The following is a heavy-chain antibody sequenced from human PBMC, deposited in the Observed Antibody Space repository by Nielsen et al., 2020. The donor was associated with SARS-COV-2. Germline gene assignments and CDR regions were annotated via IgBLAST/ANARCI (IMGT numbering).Heavy chain of an antibody. V-gene: IGHV4-34*01. CDR1: GGSISSYY. D-gene: IGHD3-9*01. J-gene: IGHJ4*02. Sequence: SETLSLTCTVSGGSISSYYWSWIRRPPGKGLEWIGEVNHSGSTNYNPSLKSRVTLSVDTSKNQFSLKLSSVTAADTAVYYCARHEYFDWLLPPQPLDYWGQGTLVTVSS. CDR3: ARHEYFDWLLPPQPLDY. CDR2: VNHSGST.